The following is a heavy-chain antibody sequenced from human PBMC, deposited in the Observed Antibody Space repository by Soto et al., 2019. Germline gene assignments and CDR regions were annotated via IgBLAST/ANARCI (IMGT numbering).Heavy chain of an antibody. J-gene: IGHJ5*02. D-gene: IGHD6-13*01. CDR1: GGTFSSYA. CDR2: IIPIFGTA. CDR3: ARDRPSIAAAGTHNWFDP. Sequence: QVQLVQSGAEVKKPGSSVKVSCKASGGTFSSYAISWVRQAPGQGLEWRGGIIPIFGTANYAQKFQGRVTIPADESTSTAYMELSSLRSEDTAVYYCARDRPSIAAAGTHNWFDPWGQGTLVTVSS. V-gene: IGHV1-69*01.